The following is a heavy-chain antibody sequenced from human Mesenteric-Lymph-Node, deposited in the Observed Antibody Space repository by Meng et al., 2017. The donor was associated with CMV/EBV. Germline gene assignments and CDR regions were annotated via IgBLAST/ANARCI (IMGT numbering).Heavy chain of an antibody. CDR2: IYSGGSST. J-gene: IGHJ6*02. CDR3: AKSRGYSSSWYNARSYYGMDV. V-gene: IGHV3-23*03. Sequence: GESLKISCAASGCTFSSYAMSWVRQAPGKGLEWVSVIYSGGSSTYYADSVKGRFTISRDNSKNTLYLQMNSLRAEDTAVYYCAKSRGYSSSWYNARSYYGMDVWGQGTTVTVSS. D-gene: IGHD6-13*01. CDR1: GCTFSSYA.